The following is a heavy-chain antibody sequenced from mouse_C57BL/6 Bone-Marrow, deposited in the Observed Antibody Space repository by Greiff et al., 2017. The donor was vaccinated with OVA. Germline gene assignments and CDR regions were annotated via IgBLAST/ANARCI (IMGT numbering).Heavy chain of an antibody. D-gene: IGHD2-4*01. CDR2: ISSCGDYI. CDR3: TREFDYGWYFDV. J-gene: IGHJ1*03. V-gene: IGHV5-9-1*02. CDR1: GFTFSSYA. Sequence: EVQLVESGEGLVKPGGSLKLSCAASGFTFSSYAMSWVRQTPEKRLEWVAYISSCGDYIYYADTVKGRFTISRDNARNTLYLQMSSLKSEDTAMYYCTREFDYGWYFDVWGTGTTVTVSS.